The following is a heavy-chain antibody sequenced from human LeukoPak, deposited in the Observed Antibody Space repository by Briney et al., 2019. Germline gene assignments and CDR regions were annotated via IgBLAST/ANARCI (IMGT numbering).Heavy chain of an antibody. CDR3: ARAVAVAGTKNWFDP. J-gene: IGHJ5*02. CDR2: IYTSGST. Sequence: SETLSLTCTVSGGSISSGSYYWSWIRQPAGKGLEWIGRIYTSGSTNYNPSLKSRVTISVDTSKNQFSLKLSSVTAADTAVYYCARAVAVAGTKNWFDPWGQGTLVTVSS. D-gene: IGHD6-19*01. CDR1: GGSISSGSYY. V-gene: IGHV4-61*02.